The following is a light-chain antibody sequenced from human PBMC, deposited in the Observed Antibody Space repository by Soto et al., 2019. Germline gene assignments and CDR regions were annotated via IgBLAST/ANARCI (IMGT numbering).Light chain of an antibody. Sequence: QSVLTQPHSVSGSPGQSVTISCTGTSVDVGAYDFVSWYQQHPGKAPKLLIYQVTNRPSGVSNRFSGSRSGNTASLTISGLQAEDEADYYCSSYTDSSNYVFGTGTKVTVL. CDR2: QVT. J-gene: IGLJ1*01. CDR3: SSYTDSSNYV. V-gene: IGLV2-14*01. CDR1: SVDVGAYDF.